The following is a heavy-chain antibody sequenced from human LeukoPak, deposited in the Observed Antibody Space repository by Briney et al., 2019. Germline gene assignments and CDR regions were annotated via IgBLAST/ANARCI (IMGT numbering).Heavy chain of an antibody. V-gene: IGHV4-4*07. CDR2: IYTSGST. CDR3: TRDRGDYGGPDC. J-gene: IGHJ4*02. Sequence: SETLSLTCTVSSGSFSTYYWSWVRQPAGKGLEWIGRIYTSGSTNYNPSLKSRVTISADTSKNQFSLKLTSVTVADTAVYYCTRDRGDYGGPDCWGRGTLVTVSS. CDR1: SGSFSTYY. D-gene: IGHD4-23*01.